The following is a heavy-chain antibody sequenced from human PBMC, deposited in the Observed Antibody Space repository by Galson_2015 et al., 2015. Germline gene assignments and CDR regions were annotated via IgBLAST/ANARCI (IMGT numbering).Heavy chain of an antibody. D-gene: IGHD2-2*02. V-gene: IGHV3-15*01. CDR2: IKSKTDGGTT. CDR1: GLTFSNAW. J-gene: IGHJ4*02. CDR3: TTGPDCSSTSCYTVDY. Sequence: SLRLSCAASGLTFSNAWMSWVRQAPGKGLEWVGRIKSKTDGGTTDYAAPVKGRFTISRDDSKNTLYLQMNSLKTEDTAVYYCTTGPDCSSTSCYTVDYWGQGTLVTVSS.